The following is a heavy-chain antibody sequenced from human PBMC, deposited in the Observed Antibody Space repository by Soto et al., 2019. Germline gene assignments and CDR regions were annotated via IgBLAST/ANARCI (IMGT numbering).Heavy chain of an antibody. D-gene: IGHD4-17*01. CDR3: TRGAYSDYVFL. Sequence: EVQLVESGGGLVQPEGSLRLSCAASGFTFSSFWMHWVRQAPGKGLVWVSRIKNDGSGATYTDSVRGRFTISRDNAKNTLYLQMKSLRAEDTAVYYCTRGAYSDYVFLWGQGTLVTVSS. CDR1: GFTFSSFW. CDR2: IKNDGSGA. V-gene: IGHV3-74*01. J-gene: IGHJ4*02.